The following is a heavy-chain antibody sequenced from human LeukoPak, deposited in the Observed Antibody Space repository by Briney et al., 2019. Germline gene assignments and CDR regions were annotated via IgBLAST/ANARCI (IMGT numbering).Heavy chain of an antibody. D-gene: IGHD3-10*01. CDR2: ITNGGDNT. CDR3: AKRDTSGLYYFDY. CDR1: GFTSSIYG. J-gene: IGHJ4*02. V-gene: IGHV3-23*01. Sequence: GGSLRLSCAASGFTSSIYGMSWVRQAPGKGLEWVSSITNGGDNTYYADFVQGRFTIYRDNSKNSLHLQMSSLRAEDTAIYFCAKRDTSGLYYFDYWGQGTLVTVSS.